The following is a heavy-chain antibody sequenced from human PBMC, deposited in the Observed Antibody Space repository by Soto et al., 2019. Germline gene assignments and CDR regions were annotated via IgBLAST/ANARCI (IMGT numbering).Heavy chain of an antibody. CDR1: GFTFSSYG. V-gene: IGHV3-30*18. J-gene: IGHJ4*02. D-gene: IGHD3-3*01. Sequence: GGSLRLSCAASGFTFSSYGMHWVRQAPGKGLEWVAVISYDGSNKYYADSVKGRFTISRDNSKNTLYLQMNSLRAEDTAVYYCAKDFKRWQNWSYFDYWGQGTLVTVSS. CDR3: AKDFKRWQNWSYFDY. CDR2: ISYDGSNK.